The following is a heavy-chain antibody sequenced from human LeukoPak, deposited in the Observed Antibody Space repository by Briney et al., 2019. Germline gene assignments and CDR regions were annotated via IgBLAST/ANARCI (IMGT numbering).Heavy chain of an antibody. D-gene: IGHD5-24*01. Sequence: SVEVSCKAFGGTFSSYAISWVRQAPGQGLEWMGGIIPIFGTANYAQKFQGRVTITTDESTSTAYMELSSLRSEDTAVYYCARESGDGYNYEYWGQGTLVTVSS. V-gene: IGHV1-69*05. CDR1: GGTFSSYA. CDR2: IIPIFGTA. CDR3: ARESGDGYNYEY. J-gene: IGHJ4*02.